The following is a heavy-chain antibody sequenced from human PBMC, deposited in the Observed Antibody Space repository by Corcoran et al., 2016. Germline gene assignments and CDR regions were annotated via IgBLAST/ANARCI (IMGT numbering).Heavy chain of an antibody. J-gene: IGHJ4*02. Sequence: QVQLVESGGGVVQPGRSLRLSCAASGFTFSSYGMHWVRQAPGKGLEWVAVIWYDGSNKYYADSVKGRFTISRDNSKNTLYLQMNSLRAEDTGVYYCARDPSIFGVVMLFDYWGQGTLVTVSS. CDR1: GFTFSSYG. CDR2: IWYDGSNK. CDR3: ARDPSIFGVVMLFDY. D-gene: IGHD3-3*01. V-gene: IGHV3-33*01.